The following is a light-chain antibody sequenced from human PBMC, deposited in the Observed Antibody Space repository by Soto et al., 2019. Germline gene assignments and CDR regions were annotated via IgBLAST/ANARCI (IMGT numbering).Light chain of an antibody. V-gene: IGKV1-39*01. CDR2: ATS. Sequence: EIPLTQSPSSLAASVGDRLTLTCRASRNVSIYLNWYQHKPGKGPTLLIHATSNLQIGVPSRFSGSGSGTEFTLNISSLEPADFATYYCHQSYNMPSFGQGTRLEIK. CDR3: HQSYNMPS. J-gene: IGKJ5*01. CDR1: RNVSIY.